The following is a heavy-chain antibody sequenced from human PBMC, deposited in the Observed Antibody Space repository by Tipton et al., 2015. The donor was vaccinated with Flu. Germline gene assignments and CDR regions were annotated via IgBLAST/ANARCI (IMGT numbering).Heavy chain of an antibody. J-gene: IGHJ6*02. CDR2: IRSISYGGAT. D-gene: IGHD5-18*01. CDR1: GFSFGDYS. Sequence: SLRLSCLASGFSFGDYSMCWARQAPGKGLEWVGFIRSISYGGATEYAASVKGRFTISREDSESIAYLQLNSLQSEDTAVYYCSRGFSFGFALNGMDVWGQGTMVTVSS. V-gene: IGHV3-49*04. CDR3: SRGFSFGFALNGMDV.